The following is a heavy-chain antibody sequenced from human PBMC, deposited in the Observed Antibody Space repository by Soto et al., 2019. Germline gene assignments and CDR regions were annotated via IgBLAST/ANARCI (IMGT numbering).Heavy chain of an antibody. Sequence: QVQLVQSGAEVKKPGSSVKVSCKASGGTFSSYAISWVRQAPGQGLEWMGGIIPISDTTNYAQKFQGRVTITADESTSTAYMELSSLRSEDTAVYYCARSQGSSTSLENYYYCYYGMDVWGQGTTVSVS. CDR1: GGTFSSYA. V-gene: IGHV1-69*01. D-gene: IGHD2-2*01. J-gene: IGHJ6*02. CDR3: ARSQGSSTSLENYYYCYYGMDV. CDR2: IIPISDTT.